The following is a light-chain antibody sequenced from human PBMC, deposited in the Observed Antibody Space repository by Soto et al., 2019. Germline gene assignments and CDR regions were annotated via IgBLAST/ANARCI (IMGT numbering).Light chain of an antibody. V-gene: IGKV3-11*01. CDR1: QSISTY. Sequence: EIVLTQSPATLSLSPGERATLSCRASQSISTYLAWYQQKPGQPPRLLIYDASTRATGIPPRFSGSEYGTDFTLTISSLEPEDFAVYYCQQRYNWPRTFGQGTQVEIK. J-gene: IGKJ2*01. CDR2: DAS. CDR3: QQRYNWPRT.